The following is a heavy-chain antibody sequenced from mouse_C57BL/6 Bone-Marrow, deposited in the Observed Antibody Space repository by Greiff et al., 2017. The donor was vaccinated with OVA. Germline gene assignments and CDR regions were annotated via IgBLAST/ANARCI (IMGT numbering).Heavy chain of an antibody. CDR2: ILPGSGST. CDR3: ARGGGYYGSSYRRLAMDY. V-gene: IGHV1-9*01. D-gene: IGHD1-1*01. Sequence: QVQLKESGAELMKPGASVKLSCKATGYTFTGYWIEWVKQRPGHGLEWIGEILPGSGSTNYNEKFKGKATFTADTSSNTAYMQLSSLTTEDSAIYYCARGGGYYGSSYRRLAMDYWGQGTSVTVSS. J-gene: IGHJ4*01. CDR1: GYTFTGYW.